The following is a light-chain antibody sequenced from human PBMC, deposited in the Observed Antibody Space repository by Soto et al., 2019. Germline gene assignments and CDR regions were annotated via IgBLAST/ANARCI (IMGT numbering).Light chain of an antibody. CDR2: KAS. CDR1: QSINSW. Sequence: DIQMTQSPSALSASVGDRVTITCRASQSINSWLAWYQQKSGKAPKLLIYKASSLESGVPSRFSGSGSGTEFTLLISILQPDDFATYYCQQYNSYPLTFGGGTKVEIK. CDR3: QQYNSYPLT. J-gene: IGKJ4*01. V-gene: IGKV1-5*03.